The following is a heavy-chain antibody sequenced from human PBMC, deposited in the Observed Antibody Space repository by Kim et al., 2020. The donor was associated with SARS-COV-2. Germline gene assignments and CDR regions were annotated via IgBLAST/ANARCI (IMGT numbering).Heavy chain of an antibody. J-gene: IGHJ6*02. CDR1: GFTFSDHY. CDR3: ARVGGDYYDSSGYHRGMDV. V-gene: IGHV3-72*01. D-gene: IGHD3-22*01. CDR2: TRNKANSYTT. Sequence: GGSLRLSCAASGFTFSDHYMDWVRQAPGKGLEWVGRTRNKANSYTTEYAASVKGRFTISRDDSKNSLNLQMNSLKTEDTAVYYCARVGGDYYDSSGYHRGMDVWGQGTTVTVSS.